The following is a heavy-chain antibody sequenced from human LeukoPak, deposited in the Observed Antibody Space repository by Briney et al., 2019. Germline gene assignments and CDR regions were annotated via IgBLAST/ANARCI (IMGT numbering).Heavy chain of an antibody. Sequence: PSETLSLTCTVSGGSISSYYWSWIRQPPGKGLEWIGYIYYSGSTNYNPSLKSRVTISVDTSKNQFSLKLSSVTAADAAVYYCARDSGWFGEWGQGTLVTVSS. V-gene: IGHV4-59*01. CDR1: GGSISSYY. CDR3: ARDSGWFGE. J-gene: IGHJ4*02. CDR2: IYYSGST. D-gene: IGHD3-10*01.